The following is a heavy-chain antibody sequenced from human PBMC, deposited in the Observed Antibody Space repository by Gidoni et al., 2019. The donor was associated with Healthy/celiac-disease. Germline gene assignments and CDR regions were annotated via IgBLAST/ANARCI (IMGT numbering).Heavy chain of an antibody. Sequence: EVQLVESGGDLVQPGGSLCLSCAAPGFTFSSYDLHWVRQATGKGLEWVSAIGTAGDTYYPGSVKGRFTISRENAKNSLYLQMNSLRAGDTAVYYCARGGGTTHYGMDVWGQGTTVTVSS. CDR3: ARGGGTTHYGMDV. J-gene: IGHJ6*02. V-gene: IGHV3-13*01. D-gene: IGHD2-15*01. CDR1: GFTFSSYD. CDR2: IGTAGDT.